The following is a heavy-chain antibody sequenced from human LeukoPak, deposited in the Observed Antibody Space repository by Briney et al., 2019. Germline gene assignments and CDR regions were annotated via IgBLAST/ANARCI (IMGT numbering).Heavy chain of an antibody. CDR2: ISDIGST. V-gene: IGHV4-59*01. CDR1: GGSTRSYY. Sequence: PSETLSLTCAVSGGSTRSYYWSWIRQPPGKGLECIGYISDIGSTKYNPSLESRVTISVDTSKNQFSLKLTSVTAADTAVYYCARGGSNYDLLTGSYYFDFWGQGTLVTVSS. D-gene: IGHD3-9*01. CDR3: ARGGSNYDLLTGSYYFDF. J-gene: IGHJ4*02.